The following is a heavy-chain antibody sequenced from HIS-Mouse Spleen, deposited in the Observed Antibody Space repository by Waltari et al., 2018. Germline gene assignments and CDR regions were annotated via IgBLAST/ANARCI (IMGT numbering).Heavy chain of an antibody. CDR2: IYYSGST. CDR3: AREIPYSSSWYDWYFDL. CDR1: GCSLSSSSYY. J-gene: IGHJ2*01. V-gene: IGHV4-39*07. D-gene: IGHD6-13*01. Sequence: QLQLQESGPGLVKPSETLSLTCTVSGCSLSSSSYYSGWIRQPPGKGLEWIGSIYYSGSTYYNPSLKSRVTISVDTSKTQFSLKLSSVTAADTAVYYCAREIPYSSSWYDWYFDLWGRGTLVTVSS.